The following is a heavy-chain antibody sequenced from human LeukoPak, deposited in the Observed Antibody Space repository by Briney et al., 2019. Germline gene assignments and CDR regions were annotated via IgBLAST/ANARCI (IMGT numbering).Heavy chain of an antibody. D-gene: IGHD6-13*01. CDR1: GYTFTGYY. CDR2: TNPNSGGT. CDR3: ARKSSSSLQNYYYMDV. V-gene: IGHV1-2*02. Sequence: GASVKVSCKASGYTFTGYYMHWVRQAPGQGLEWMGWTNPNSGGTNYAQKFQGRVTMTRDTSISTAYMELSRLRSDDTAVYYCARKSSSSLQNYYYMDVWGKGTTVTVSS. J-gene: IGHJ6*03.